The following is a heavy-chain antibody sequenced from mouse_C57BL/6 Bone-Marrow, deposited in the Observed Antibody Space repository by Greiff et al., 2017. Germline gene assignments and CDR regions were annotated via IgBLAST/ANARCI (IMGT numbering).Heavy chain of an antibody. Sequence: EVQLMESGGGLVKPGGSLKLSCAASGFTFSSYAMSWVRQTPEKRLEWVATISDGGSYTYYPDNVKGRFTISRDNAKNNLYLQMSHLKSEDTAMYYCARELRSMDYGDQGTSVTVSA. CDR2: ISDGGSYT. CDR1: GFTFSSYA. V-gene: IGHV5-4*01. CDR3: ARELRSMDY. J-gene: IGHJ4*01. D-gene: IGHD1-1*01.